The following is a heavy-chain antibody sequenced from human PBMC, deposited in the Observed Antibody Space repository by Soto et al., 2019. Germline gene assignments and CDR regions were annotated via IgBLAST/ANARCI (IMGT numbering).Heavy chain of an antibody. CDR3: AKDRAGTRFDY. CDR1: GFTFSSYG. D-gene: IGHD6-19*01. J-gene: IGHJ4*02. V-gene: IGHV3-30*18. CDR2: ISYDGSNK. Sequence: QVQLVESGGGVVQPGRSLRLSCAASGFTFSSYGMHWVRQAPGKGLEWVAVISYDGSNKSYADSVKGRFTISRDNSKNTLYLQMNSLRAEDTAVYYCAKDRAGTRFDYWCQGTLVTVSS.